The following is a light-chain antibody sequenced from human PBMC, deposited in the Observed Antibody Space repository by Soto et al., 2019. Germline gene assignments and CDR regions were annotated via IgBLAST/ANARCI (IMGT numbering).Light chain of an antibody. J-gene: IGKJ1*01. CDR3: QQYGISPGT. V-gene: IGKV3-20*01. CDR2: VAS. Sequence: EIVLTQSPGTLSLSPGERATLSCRASQSVSSSYLAWYQQKPGQAPRPLIYVASSRAIGIPDRFSGSGSGTDFTLTISRLEPEDFAVYYCQQYGISPGTFGQGTKVEIK. CDR1: QSVSSSY.